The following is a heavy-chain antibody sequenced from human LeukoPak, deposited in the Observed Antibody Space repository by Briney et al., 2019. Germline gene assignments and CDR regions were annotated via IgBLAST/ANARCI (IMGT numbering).Heavy chain of an antibody. J-gene: IGHJ5*02. CDR1: GFTFSSYG. D-gene: IGHD6-19*01. Sequence: PGGSLRLSCAASGFTFSSYGMHWVRQAPGKGLEWVAVISYDGSNKYYADSVKGRFTISRDNSKNTLYLQMNSLRAEDTAVYYCARGSKYSSGWRNWFDPWGQGTLVTVSS. CDR3: ARGSKYSSGWRNWFDP. CDR2: ISYDGSNK. V-gene: IGHV3-30*03.